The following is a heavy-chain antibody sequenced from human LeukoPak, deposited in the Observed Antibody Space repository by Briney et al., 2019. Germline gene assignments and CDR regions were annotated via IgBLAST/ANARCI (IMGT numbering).Heavy chain of an antibody. D-gene: IGHD1-1*01. CDR3: VKGNEVDT. CDR1: GFTLTRYG. V-gene: IGHV3-30*02. J-gene: IGHJ5*02. Sequence: GGSLRLSCAASGFTLTRYGMHWVRQAPGKGLEWVAFIRYDGTNENYADSVKGRFTISRDNPKNTLYLQMNSLRAEDTAVYYCVKGNEVDTWGQGILVTVSS. CDR2: IRYDGTNE.